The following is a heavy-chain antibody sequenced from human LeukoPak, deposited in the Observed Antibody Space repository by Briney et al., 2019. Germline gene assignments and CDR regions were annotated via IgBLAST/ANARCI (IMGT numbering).Heavy chain of an antibody. Sequence: GASVKVSCKASGYTFASYGISWVRQAPGQGLEWMGWISAYNGNTNYAQKLQGRVTMTTDTSTSTAYMELRSLRSDDTAVYYCARGARSSGWYYFDYWGQGTLVTVSS. CDR1: GYTFASYG. CDR3: ARGARSSGWYYFDY. J-gene: IGHJ4*02. D-gene: IGHD6-19*01. CDR2: ISAYNGNT. V-gene: IGHV1-18*01.